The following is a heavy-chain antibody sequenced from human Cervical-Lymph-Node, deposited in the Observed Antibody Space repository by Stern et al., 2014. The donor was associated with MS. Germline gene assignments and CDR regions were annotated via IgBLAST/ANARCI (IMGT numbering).Heavy chain of an antibody. D-gene: IGHD3-22*01. Sequence: VQLVESGAEVKKPGASVKVSCKASGYTFTSYYMHWVRQAPGQGLEWMGIINPSGGSTSYAQKFQGRVTMTRDTSTSTVYMELSSLRSEDTAVYYCARATYYYDSSGSFDYWCQGTLVTVSS. J-gene: IGHJ4*02. CDR3: ARATYYYDSSGSFDY. V-gene: IGHV1-46*01. CDR1: GYTFTSYY. CDR2: INPSGGST.